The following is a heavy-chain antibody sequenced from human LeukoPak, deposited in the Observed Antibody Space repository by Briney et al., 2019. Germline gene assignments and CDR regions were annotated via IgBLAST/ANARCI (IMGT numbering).Heavy chain of an antibody. D-gene: IGHD3-22*01. J-gene: IGHJ4*02. CDR1: GFTFGDYA. CDR3: TTDHHDSSGYYYGYVDY. CDR2: IRSKAYGGTT. Sequence: PGGSLRLSCTTSGFTFGDYAMSWVRQAPGKGLEWVGFIRSKAYGGTTGYAASVKGRFTISRDDSKNTLYLQMNSLKTEDTAVYYCTTDHHDSSGYYYGYVDYWGQGTLVTVSS. V-gene: IGHV3-49*04.